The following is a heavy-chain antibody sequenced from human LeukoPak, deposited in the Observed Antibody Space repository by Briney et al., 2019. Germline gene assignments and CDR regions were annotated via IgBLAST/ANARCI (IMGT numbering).Heavy chain of an antibody. J-gene: IGHJ4*02. D-gene: IGHD6-13*01. CDR1: GYTFTSYD. Sequence: GASVKVSCKASGYTFTSYDINWVQQATGQGLEWMGWMNPNSGNTGYAQKFQGRVTMTRNTSISTAYMELSSLRSEDTAVYYCARGGYSSSWYIQYYFDYWGQGTLVTVSS. CDR3: ARGGYSSSWYIQYYFDY. V-gene: IGHV1-8*01. CDR2: MNPNSGNT.